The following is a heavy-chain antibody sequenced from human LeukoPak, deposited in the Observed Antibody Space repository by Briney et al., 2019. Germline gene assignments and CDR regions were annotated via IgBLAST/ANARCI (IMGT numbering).Heavy chain of an antibody. CDR2: INPNSGGT. CDR3: ARLPDIVATTIDY. V-gene: IGHV1-2*02. Sequence: ASVKVSCKASGYTFTGYYMHWVRQAPGQGLEWTGWINPNSGGTNYAQKFQGRVTMTRDTSISTAYMELSRLRSDDTTVYYCARLPDIVATTIDYWGQGTLVTVSS. D-gene: IGHD5-12*01. CDR1: GYTFTGYY. J-gene: IGHJ4*02.